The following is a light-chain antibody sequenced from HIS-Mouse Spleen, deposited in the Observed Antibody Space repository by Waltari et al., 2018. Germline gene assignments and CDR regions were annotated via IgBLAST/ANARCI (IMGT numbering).Light chain of an antibody. CDR3: CSYAGSSTWV. CDR1: SHDSGSKNL. V-gene: IGLV2-23*01. CDR2: DGS. J-gene: IGLJ3*02. Sequence: QSALTQLAPVSGFPGQSLTTSSTGTSHDSGSKNLVPWYQQHPGNAPKLMIDDGSRRPSGVSNRFSGSKSGNTASLTIAGLQAEDEADYYCCSYAGSSTWVFGGGTKLTVL.